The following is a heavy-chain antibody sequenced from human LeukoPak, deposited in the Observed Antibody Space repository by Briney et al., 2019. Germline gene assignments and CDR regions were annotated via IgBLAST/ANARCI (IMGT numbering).Heavy chain of an antibody. Sequence: GGSLRLSCAASGFTLSSYGMHWVRQAPGKELEWVAFIRYDGSNKYYADSVKGRFTISRDNSKNTLYLQMNSLRAEDTAVYYCAKDLGDYYDSSGYIADYWGQGTLVTVSS. CDR2: IRYDGSNK. D-gene: IGHD3-22*01. V-gene: IGHV3-30*02. J-gene: IGHJ4*02. CDR3: AKDLGDYYDSSGYIADY. CDR1: GFTLSSYG.